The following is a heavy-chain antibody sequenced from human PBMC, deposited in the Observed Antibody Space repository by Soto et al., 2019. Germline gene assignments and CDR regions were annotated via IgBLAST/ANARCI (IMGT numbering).Heavy chain of an antibody. J-gene: IGHJ6*02. CDR2: INPNSGDT. CDR1: GFTFTGYY. V-gene: IGHV1-2*02. Sequence: ASVKVSCKASGFTFTGYYVHWVRQAPGQGLEWMGWINPNSGDTYLAQRFQGRVTMNRDTSIGTAYMELRGLTSDDTAEYYCAKGGAIVAAGTRVYLYNAMDVWGQGTTVTVSS. CDR3: AKGGAIVAAGTRVYLYNAMDV. D-gene: IGHD1-26*01.